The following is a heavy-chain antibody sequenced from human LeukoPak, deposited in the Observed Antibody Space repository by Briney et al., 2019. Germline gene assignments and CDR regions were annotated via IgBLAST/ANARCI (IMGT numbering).Heavy chain of an antibody. CDR3: AREGDYYYGSDV. CDR2: IRYDGIEK. V-gene: IGHV3-30*02. Sequence: GGSLRLSCAASGFTFSNYGMNWVRQAPGKGLEWVAFIRYDGIEKYHADPVNGRFTISRDNSKNTLCLQMNSLRAEDTAVYYCAREGDYYYGSDVWGQGTTVTVSS. D-gene: IGHD2-21*01. J-gene: IGHJ6*02. CDR1: GFTFSNYG.